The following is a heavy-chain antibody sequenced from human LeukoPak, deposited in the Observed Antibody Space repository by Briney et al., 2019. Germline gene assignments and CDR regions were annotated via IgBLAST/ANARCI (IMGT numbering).Heavy chain of an antibody. J-gene: IGHJ6*03. V-gene: IGHV4-59*01. Sequence: SETLSLTCTVSGGSISSYYWSWIRQPPGKGLEWIGYIYYSGSTNYNPSLKSRVTISVDTSKNLFSLKLSSVTAADTAVYYCARALYGRRLYYYYYYMDVWGKGTTVTVSS. CDR2: IYYSGST. CDR3: ARALYGRRLYYYYYYMDV. D-gene: IGHD2/OR15-2a*01. CDR1: GGSISSYY.